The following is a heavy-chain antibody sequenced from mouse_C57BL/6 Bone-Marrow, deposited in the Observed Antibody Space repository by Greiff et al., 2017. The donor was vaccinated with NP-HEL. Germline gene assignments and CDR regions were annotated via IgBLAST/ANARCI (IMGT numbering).Heavy chain of an antibody. V-gene: IGHV3-6*01. Sequence: QLQESGPGLVKPSQSLSLTCSVTGYSITSGYYWNWIRQFPGNKLEWMGYISYDGSNNYNPSLKNRISITRDTSKNQFFLKLNSVTTEDTATYYCARDGVRRGYAMDYWGQGTSVTVSS. J-gene: IGHJ4*01. CDR1: GYSITSGYY. D-gene: IGHD2-14*01. CDR2: ISYDGSN. CDR3: ARDGVRRGYAMDY.